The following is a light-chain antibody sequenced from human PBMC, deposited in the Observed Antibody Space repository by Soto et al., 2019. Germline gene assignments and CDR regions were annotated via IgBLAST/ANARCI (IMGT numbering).Light chain of an antibody. V-gene: IGKV3-20*01. J-gene: IGKJ1*01. CDR2: GAS. CDR3: QQYGSSPWT. Sequence: EIVLTQSPGTLSLSPGERATLSCRASQSISSSYLAWYQQKPGRAPRLLIYGASSRATGIPDRFSGSGSGTDSTLTISRLEPEDFAVYYCQQYGSSPWTFGQGTKVEIK. CDR1: QSISSSY.